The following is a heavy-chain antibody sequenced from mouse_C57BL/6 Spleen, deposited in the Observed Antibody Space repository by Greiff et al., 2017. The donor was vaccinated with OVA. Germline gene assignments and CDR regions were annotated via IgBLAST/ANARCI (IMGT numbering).Heavy chain of an antibody. CDR1: VYAFRSYW. Sequence: QVQLQQSGAALVKPGASVTISCKASVYAFRSYWMNWVKQRPGKGLAGIGQIYPGDGDTNYNGKFKGKATLTADKSSSTAYMQLSSLASEDSAVYFCARRGRNYAMDYWGQGTSVTVSS. V-gene: IGHV1-80*01. CDR2: IYPGDGDT. D-gene: IGHD3-3*01. CDR3: ARRGRNYAMDY. J-gene: IGHJ4*01.